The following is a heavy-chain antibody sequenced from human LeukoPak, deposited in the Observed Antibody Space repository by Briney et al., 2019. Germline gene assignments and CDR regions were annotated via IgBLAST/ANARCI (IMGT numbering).Heavy chain of an antibody. V-gene: IGHV3-21*01. CDR1: GFTFSSYA. D-gene: IGHD3-10*01. Sequence: GGSLRLSCAASGFTFSSYAMSWVRQAPGKGLEWVSSISTSSSYIYYADSVKGRFTISRDNAKNSLYLQMNSLRAEDTAVYYCARNRHYLAPSYNYYGMDVWGQGTTVTVSS. CDR3: ARNRHYLAPSYNYYGMDV. J-gene: IGHJ6*02. CDR2: ISTSSSYI.